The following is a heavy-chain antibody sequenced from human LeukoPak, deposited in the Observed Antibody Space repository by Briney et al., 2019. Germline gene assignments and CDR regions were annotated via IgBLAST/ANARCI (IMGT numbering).Heavy chain of an antibody. CDR1: GGSISRSSYY. CDR2: ISDSGST. Sequence: PSGTLSLTCIVSGGSISRSSYYWGWLRQPPGKGLEWIGSISDSGSTYYSPSLKSRVTISVDTSKNQFSLKLRSVTAADTAVYYCARQDIWFGELVVWGQGTTVTVSS. V-gene: IGHV4-39*01. CDR3: ARQDIWFGELVV. J-gene: IGHJ6*02. D-gene: IGHD3-10*01.